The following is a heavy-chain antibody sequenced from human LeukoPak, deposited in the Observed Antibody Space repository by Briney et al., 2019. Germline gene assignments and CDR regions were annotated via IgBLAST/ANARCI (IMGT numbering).Heavy chain of an antibody. Sequence: SETLSLPFPFSRGSISSYYWSWIRQPPGKGLEWIGYIYYSGSTNYNPSLKSRVTISVDTSKNQFSLKLSSVTAADTAVYYCARVNSYGSAFDYWGQGTLVTVSP. CDR2: IYYSGST. CDR3: ARVNSYGSAFDY. V-gene: IGHV4-59*01. D-gene: IGHD5-18*01. CDR1: RGSISSYY. J-gene: IGHJ4*02.